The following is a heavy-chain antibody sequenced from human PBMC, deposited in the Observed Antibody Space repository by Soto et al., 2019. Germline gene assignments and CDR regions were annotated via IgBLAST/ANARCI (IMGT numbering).Heavy chain of an antibody. Sequence: SETLSLTCAVSGGSIISADSYWFWIRKHPGKGLEWIGYIAYSGDTYYNPSLRSRVTISADTSENSLRAEDTAVYYCAKVRGDEGWFDPWGQGTLVTVSS. V-gene: IGHV4-31*11. J-gene: IGHJ5*02. CDR1: GGSIISADSY. CDR3: AKVRGDEGWFDP. D-gene: IGHD4-17*01. CDR2: IAYSGDT.